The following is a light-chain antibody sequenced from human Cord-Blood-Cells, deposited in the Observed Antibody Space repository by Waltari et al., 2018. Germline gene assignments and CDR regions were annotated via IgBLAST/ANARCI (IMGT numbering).Light chain of an antibody. Sequence: QSVLTQPPSVSGAPGQRVTISCTGSSSNIGAGYDVHWYQQLPGTAPKLLICGNSNRPSGVPDRFSGSKSGTSASLAITGLQAEDEADYYCQSYDSSLIWVFGGGTKLTVL. V-gene: IGLV1-40*01. CDR2: GNS. CDR3: QSYDSSLIWV. CDR1: SSNIGAGYD. J-gene: IGLJ3*02.